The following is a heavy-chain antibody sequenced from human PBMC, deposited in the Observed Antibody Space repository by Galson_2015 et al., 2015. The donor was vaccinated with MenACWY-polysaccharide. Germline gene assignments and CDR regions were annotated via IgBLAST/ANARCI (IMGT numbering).Heavy chain of an antibody. V-gene: IGHV1-8*01. CDR3: ARGHYGA. J-gene: IGHJ5*02. CDR2: MNPRSGHT. Sequence: SVKVSCKASGYTFTYNDINWVRQATGQRLEWMGLMNPRSGHTEYAQKFQGRVIMTSNTAISTAYMELTSLRSEDTAVYYCARGHYGAWGQGTLVIVSS. D-gene: IGHD3-10*01. CDR1: GYTFTYND.